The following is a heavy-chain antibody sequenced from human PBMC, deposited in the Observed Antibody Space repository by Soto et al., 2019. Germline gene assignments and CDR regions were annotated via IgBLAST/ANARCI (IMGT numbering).Heavy chain of an antibody. D-gene: IGHD6-13*01. J-gene: IGHJ5*02. CDR1: GYTFTSYA. V-gene: IGHV1-3*01. CDR3: ARGIAANNWFDP. CDR2: INAGNGNT. Sequence: GASVKVSCKASGYTFTSYAMHWVRQAPGQRLEWMGWINAGNGNTKYSQKFQGRVTITRDTSASTAYMELSSLRSEDTAVYYCARGIAANNWFDPWGQGTLVTVSS.